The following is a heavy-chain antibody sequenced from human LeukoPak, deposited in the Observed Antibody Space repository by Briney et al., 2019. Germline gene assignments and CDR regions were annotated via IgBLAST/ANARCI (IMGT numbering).Heavy chain of an antibody. Sequence: GGALRLSCAASGFSFSSYAMSWVRQAPGKGLEGVSAISSWGGGTYSADSVKGRFTIPRDNSKNTLFLQTNSLRAEHTAVYYCAKYDTSLYSYGTFHYWGQGTLVTVSS. D-gene: IGHD3-22*01. V-gene: IGHV3-23*01. J-gene: IGHJ4*02. CDR2: ISSWGGGT. CDR3: AKYDTSLYSYGTFHY. CDR1: GFSFSSYA.